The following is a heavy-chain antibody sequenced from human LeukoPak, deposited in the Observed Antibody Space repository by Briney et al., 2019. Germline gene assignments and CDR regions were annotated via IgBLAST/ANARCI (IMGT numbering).Heavy chain of an antibody. CDR3: TRDGYGPDELVY. V-gene: IGHV3-73*01. D-gene: IGHD3-16*01. J-gene: IGHJ4*02. Sequence: GGSLRLSCAASGFTFSGPAMHWVRQASGKGLEWVGRIRSKANSYETAYAASVKGRFIISRDDSKNTAYLQMNSLKTEDTAVYYCTRDGYGPDELVYWGQGTLVTVSS. CDR2: IRSKANSYET. CDR1: GFTFSGPA.